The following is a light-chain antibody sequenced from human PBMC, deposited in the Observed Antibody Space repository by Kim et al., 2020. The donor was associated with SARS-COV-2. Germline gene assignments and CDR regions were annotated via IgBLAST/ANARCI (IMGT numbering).Light chain of an antibody. CDR1: QSVSRN. J-gene: IGKJ2*01. V-gene: IGKV3-15*01. CDR3: QQYNTWPPGT. CDR2: GTS. Sequence: EIVMTQSPATLSVSPGERVTLSCRASQSVSRNLAWYQHKPGQAPRLLIFGTSTRATGIPTRFSGSGSGTEFTLTISSLQSEDFAVYYCQQYNTWPPGTFGQGTKLEIK.